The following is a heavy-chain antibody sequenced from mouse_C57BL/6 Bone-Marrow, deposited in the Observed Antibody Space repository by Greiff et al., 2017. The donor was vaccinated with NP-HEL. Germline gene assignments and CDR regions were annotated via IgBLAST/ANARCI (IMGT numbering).Heavy chain of an antibody. Sequence: QVQLQQSGAELVRPGASVTLSCKASGYTFTDYEMHWVKQTPVHGLEWIGAIDPETGGTAYNQKFKGKAILTADKSSSTAYMELRSLTSEDSAVYYCTSDLLWLRRRAYWGQGTLVTVSA. V-gene: IGHV1-15*01. J-gene: IGHJ3*01. CDR3: TSDLLWLRRRAY. CDR1: GYTFTDYE. CDR2: IDPETGGT. D-gene: IGHD2-2*01.